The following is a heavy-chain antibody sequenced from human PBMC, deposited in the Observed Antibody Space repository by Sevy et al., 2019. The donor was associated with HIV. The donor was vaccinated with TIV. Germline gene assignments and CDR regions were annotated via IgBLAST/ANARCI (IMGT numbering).Heavy chain of an antibody. Sequence: ASVKVSCKASGGTFSSYAISWVRQAPGQGLEWMGGIIPILGTANYAQKFQGRVTITADESTSTAYMELSSLRSEDTAVYYCARDYYDSSGYYYDWGQGTLVTVSS. CDR3: ARDYYDSSGYYYD. CDR1: GGTFSSYA. V-gene: IGHV1-69*13. CDR2: IIPILGTA. D-gene: IGHD3-22*01. J-gene: IGHJ4*02.